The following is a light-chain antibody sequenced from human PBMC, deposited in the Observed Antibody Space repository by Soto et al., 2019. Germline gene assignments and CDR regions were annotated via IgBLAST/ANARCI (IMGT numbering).Light chain of an antibody. CDR3: ATWDSSLTTYV. CDR1: SSNIGTNY. J-gene: IGLJ1*01. CDR2: DNY. Sequence: QSVLTQPPSMSAAPGQKVTISCSGSSSNIGTNYVSWYQQLPGTAPKLLIYDNYKRPSGIPDRLSGSKSGTSATLGIAGLQTGDEADYYCATWDSSLTTYVFGTGTKVTVL. V-gene: IGLV1-51*01.